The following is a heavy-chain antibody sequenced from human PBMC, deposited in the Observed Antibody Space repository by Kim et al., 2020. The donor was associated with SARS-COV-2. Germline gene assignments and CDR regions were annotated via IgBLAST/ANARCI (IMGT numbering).Heavy chain of an antibody. CDR1: GFTFSSYW. D-gene: IGHD6-13*01. J-gene: IGHJ6*02. CDR3: ARVPPPGGIAAFYYYYYGMDV. Sequence: GGSLRLSCAASGFTFSSYWMHWVRQAPGKGLVWVSRINSDGSSTSYADSVKGRFTISRDNAKNTLYLQMNSLRAEDTAVYYCARVPPPGGIAAFYYYYYGMDVWGQGTTVTVSS. V-gene: IGHV3-74*01. CDR2: INSDGSST.